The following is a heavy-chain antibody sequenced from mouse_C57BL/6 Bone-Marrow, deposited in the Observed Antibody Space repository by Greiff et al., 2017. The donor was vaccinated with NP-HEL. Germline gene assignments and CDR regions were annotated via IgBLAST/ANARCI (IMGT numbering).Heavy chain of an antibody. Sequence: EVKLQQSGPGLVKPSQSLSLTCSVTGYSITSGYYWNWIRQFPGNKLEWMGYISYDGSNNYNPSLKNRISITRDTSKNQFFLKLNSVTTEDTATYYCAREGNLWFAYWGQGTLVTVSA. CDR2: ISYDGSN. J-gene: IGHJ3*01. CDR3: AREGNLWFAY. CDR1: GYSITSGYY. V-gene: IGHV3-6*01.